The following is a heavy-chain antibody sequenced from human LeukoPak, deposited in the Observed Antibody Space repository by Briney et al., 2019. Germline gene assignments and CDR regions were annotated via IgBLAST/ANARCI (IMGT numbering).Heavy chain of an antibody. CDR1: GYTFTGYY. Sequence: ASVKVSCKASGYTFTGYYMHWVRQAPGQGLEWMGWINPNSGGTNYAQKFQGRVTMTRDTSISTAYKELSRLRSDDTAVYYCAKNSWFGVYGMDVWGQGTTVTVSS. D-gene: IGHD3-10*01. CDR3: AKNSWFGVYGMDV. CDR2: INPNSGGT. J-gene: IGHJ6*02. V-gene: IGHV1-2*02.